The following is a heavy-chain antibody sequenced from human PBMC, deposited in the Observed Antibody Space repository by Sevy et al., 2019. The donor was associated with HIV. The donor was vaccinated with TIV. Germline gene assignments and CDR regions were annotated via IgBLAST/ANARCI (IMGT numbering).Heavy chain of an antibody. J-gene: IGHJ4*02. CDR2: ISISSNHI. D-gene: IGHD3-16*01. CDR1: GFTFSNYA. Sequence: GGSLRLSCAASGFTFSNYAMHWVRQVPGMGLEWVSSISISSNHIYYAESMKGRFTVSRDNAKNSLYLQMKSLRAEDTAVYYCARAPEENYDYITGSFDYWGQGTLVTVSS. V-gene: IGHV3-21*01. CDR3: ARAPEENYDYITGSFDY.